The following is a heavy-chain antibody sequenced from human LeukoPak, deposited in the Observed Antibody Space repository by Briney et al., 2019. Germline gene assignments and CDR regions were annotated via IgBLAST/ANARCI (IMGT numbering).Heavy chain of an antibody. CDR2: IYHSGST. D-gene: IGHD2-15*01. CDR1: GYSISSGYY. J-gene: IGHJ6*03. Sequence: SETLSLTCAVSGYSISSGYYWGWIRQPPGKGLEWIGSIYHSGSTYYNPSLKSRVTISVDTSKNQFSLKLSSVTAADTAVYYCARSTRRHYYYMDVWGKGTTVTVSS. CDR3: ARSTRRHYYYMDV. V-gene: IGHV4-38-2*01.